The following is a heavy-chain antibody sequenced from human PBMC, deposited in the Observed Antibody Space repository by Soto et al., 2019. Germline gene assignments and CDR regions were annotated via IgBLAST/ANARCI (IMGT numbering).Heavy chain of an antibody. V-gene: IGHV3-30*18. CDR2: ISYDGSNK. CDR3: AKDRKDSSGWDPNYYYYYGMDG. Sequence: GGSRRLSCAASGFTFSSYGIHWVRQAPGKGLEWVAVISYDGSNKYYADSVKGRFTISRDNSKNTLYLQMNSLRAEDTAVYYFAKDRKDSSGWDPNYYYYYGMDGWGLGTTVTVS. CDR1: GFTFSSYG. D-gene: IGHD6-19*01. J-gene: IGHJ6*02.